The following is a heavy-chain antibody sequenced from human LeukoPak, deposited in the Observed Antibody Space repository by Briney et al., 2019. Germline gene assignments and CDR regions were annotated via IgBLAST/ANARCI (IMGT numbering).Heavy chain of an antibody. J-gene: IGHJ4*02. CDR3: ARIYFLKCFDS. CDR1: GFTFSSYA. Sequence: PGGSLRLSCAASGFTFSSYAMSWVRQAPGKGLEWVSAISGSGGSTYYADSVKGRFTISRDNAKNSLHLQMNSLRAEDTAVYYCARIYFLKCFDSWGQGTLVTVSS. V-gene: IGHV3-23*01. D-gene: IGHD3-3*01. CDR2: ISGSGGST.